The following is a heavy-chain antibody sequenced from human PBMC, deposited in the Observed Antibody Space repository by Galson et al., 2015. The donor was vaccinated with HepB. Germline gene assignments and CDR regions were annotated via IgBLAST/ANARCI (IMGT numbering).Heavy chain of an antibody. Sequence: SVKVSCKASGYTFTNYGISWVRQAPGQGLEWMGWISAYNGNTNYAQKFQGRVTMTTDTSTTTAYMELRSLRSDDTAGYYCAGDMYSSGWDNCFDPWGQGTLAPVVKGFQIVTTKEDTFLSYYDFWSGYFGWFDPWGQGTLVTVSS. D-gene: IGHD3-3*01. CDR1: GYTFTNYG. CDR2: ISAYNGNT. V-gene: IGHV1-18*01. J-gene: IGHJ5*02. CDR3: AGDMYSSGWDNCFDPWGQGTLAPVVKGFQIVTTKEDTFLSYYDFWSGYFGWFDP.